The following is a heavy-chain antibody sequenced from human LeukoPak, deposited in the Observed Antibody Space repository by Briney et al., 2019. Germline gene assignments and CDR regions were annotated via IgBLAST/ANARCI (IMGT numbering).Heavy chain of an antibody. J-gene: IGHJ4*02. CDR2: ISSSSTI. CDR3: ARVQKIKRWGSSSSPFDY. D-gene: IGHD6-6*01. V-gene: IGHV3-48*01. Sequence: PGGSLRLSCAASGFTFSSYSMNWVRQAPGKGLEWVSYISSSSTIYYADSVKGRLTISRDNAKNSLYLQMNSLRAEDTAVYYCARVQKIKRWGSSSSPFDYWGQGTLVTVSS. CDR1: GFTFSSYS.